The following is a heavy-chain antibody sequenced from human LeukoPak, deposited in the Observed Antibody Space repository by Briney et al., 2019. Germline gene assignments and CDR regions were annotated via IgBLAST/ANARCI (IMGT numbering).Heavy chain of an antibody. CDR3: ARQPADYMDV. CDR2: IWYDGSNK. J-gene: IGHJ6*03. Sequence: GRSLRLSXAASGFTFSSYGMHWVRQAPGKGLEWVAVIWYDGSNKYYADSVKGRFTISRDNSKNTLYLQMNSLRAEDTAVYYCARQPADYMDVWGKGTTVTVSS. V-gene: IGHV3-33*01. CDR1: GFTFSSYG.